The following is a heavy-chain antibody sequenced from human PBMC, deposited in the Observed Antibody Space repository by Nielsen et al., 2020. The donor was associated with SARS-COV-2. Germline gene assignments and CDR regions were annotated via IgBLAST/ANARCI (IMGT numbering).Heavy chain of an antibody. Sequence: ASVKVSCKASGFTFTSSAVQWVRQAPGQGLEWMGWISAYNGNTNYAQKLQGRVTMTTDTSTSTAYMELRSLRSDDTAVYYCARDQEGPWDYWGQGTLVTVSS. CDR1: GFTFTSSA. V-gene: IGHV1-18*01. CDR2: ISAYNGNT. J-gene: IGHJ4*02. CDR3: ARDQEGPWDY.